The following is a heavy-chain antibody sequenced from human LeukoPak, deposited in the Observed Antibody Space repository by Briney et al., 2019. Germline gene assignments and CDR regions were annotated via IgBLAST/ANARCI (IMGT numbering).Heavy chain of an antibody. CDR1: GFTFSSYG. Sequence: GESLRLSCAASGFTFSSYGMHWVRQAPGKGLERVAVISYDGSNKYYADSVKGRFTISRDNSKNTLYLQMNSLRAEDTAVYYRAKGDSSSWYYFDYWGQGTLVTVSS. V-gene: IGHV3-30*18. D-gene: IGHD6-13*01. CDR3: AKGDSSSWYYFDY. CDR2: ISYDGSNK. J-gene: IGHJ4*02.